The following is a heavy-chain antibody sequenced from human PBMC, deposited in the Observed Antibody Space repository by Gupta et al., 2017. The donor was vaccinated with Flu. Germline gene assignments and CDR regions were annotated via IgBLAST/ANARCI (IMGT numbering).Heavy chain of an antibody. J-gene: IGHJ4*02. CDR2: INPKNGGT. V-gene: IGHV1-2*02. CDR3: ARQGDIGY. CDR1: GYPFTDFY. D-gene: IGHD2-15*01. Sequence: VRLGQSGAEVKQPGASVRVSCRNSGYPFTDFYIHWVRQAPGQGLEWMGWINPKNGGTNYAQKFQDRVTLTRDTSITTAYMDLTRLTSHDTAIYYGARQGDIGYWGQGTLVTVSS.